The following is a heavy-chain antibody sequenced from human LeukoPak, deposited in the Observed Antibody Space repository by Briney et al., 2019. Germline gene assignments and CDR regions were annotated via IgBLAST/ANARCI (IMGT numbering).Heavy chain of an antibody. CDR2: FDPEDGET. V-gene: IGHV1-24*01. CDR3: ATDGSNENWFDP. Sequence: ASVTVSCTVSGYTLTELSMHWVRQAPGKGLEWMGGFDPEDGETIYAQKFQGRVTMTEDTSTDTAYMELSSLRSEDTAVYYCATDGSNENWFDPWGQGTLVTVSS. J-gene: IGHJ5*02. D-gene: IGHD6-13*01. CDR1: GYTLTELS.